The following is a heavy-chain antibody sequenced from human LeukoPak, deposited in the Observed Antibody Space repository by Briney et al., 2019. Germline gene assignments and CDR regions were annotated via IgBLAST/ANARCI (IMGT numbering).Heavy chain of an antibody. CDR2: INHSGST. V-gene: IGHV4-34*01. CDR1: GGSFSGYY. CDR3: ARRASITMIAYFDY. Sequence: SETLSLTCAVYGGSFSGYYWSWVRQPPGKGLEWIGEINHSGSTNYNPSLKSRVTISVDTSKNQFSLKLSSVTAADTAVYYCARRASITMIAYFDYGGQGTLVTVSS. J-gene: IGHJ4*02. D-gene: IGHD3-22*01.